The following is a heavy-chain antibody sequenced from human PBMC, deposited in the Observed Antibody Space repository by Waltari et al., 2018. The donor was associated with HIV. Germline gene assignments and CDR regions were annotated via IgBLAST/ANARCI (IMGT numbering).Heavy chain of an antibody. CDR1: GGSFTDSS. V-gene: IGHV4-34*01. Sequence: QVQLQQWGAGLLKPSETLSLTCAVYGGSFTDSSWSWIRQSPTKGLEWLGEINYSGYTTYSPSLKSRINMSVDTSKNQFSLKLASVTAADTALYYCARLGTSVFGVVTQKKGKYNWLDPWGQGTLVTVSS. D-gene: IGHD3-3*01. J-gene: IGHJ5*02. CDR3: ARLGTSVFGVVTQKKGKYNWLDP. CDR2: INYSGYT.